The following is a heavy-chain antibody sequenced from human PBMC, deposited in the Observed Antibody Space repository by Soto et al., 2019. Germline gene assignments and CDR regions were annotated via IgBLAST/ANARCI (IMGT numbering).Heavy chain of an antibody. Sequence: QVQLVQSGAEVKKPGSSVKVSCKASGGTFSSDAISWVRQAPGQGLEWMGRIIPMVGVAKYAQRFKGRVTITADKSTSTAYMEVSSLKFEDTAVYYCARLSKAGSDAFDVWGQGTMVTVSS. CDR2: IIPMVGVA. J-gene: IGHJ3*01. D-gene: IGHD6-19*01. V-gene: IGHV1-69*02. CDR3: ARLSKAGSDAFDV. CDR1: GGTFSSDA.